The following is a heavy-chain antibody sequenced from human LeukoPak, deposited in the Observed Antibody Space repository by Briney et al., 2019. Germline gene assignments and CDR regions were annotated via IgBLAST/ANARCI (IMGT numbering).Heavy chain of an antibody. CDR2: VNHSGST. CDR1: GGSFSGYY. CDR3: AREDYYYYAMDV. J-gene: IGHJ6*02. V-gene: IGHV4-34*01. Sequence: PSETLSLTCAVYGGSFSGYYWSWIRQPPGKGLEWIGEVNHSGSTNYNPSLKSRVTISVDTSKNQFSLKLSSVTAADTAVYYCAREDYYYYAMDVWGQGTTVTVSS.